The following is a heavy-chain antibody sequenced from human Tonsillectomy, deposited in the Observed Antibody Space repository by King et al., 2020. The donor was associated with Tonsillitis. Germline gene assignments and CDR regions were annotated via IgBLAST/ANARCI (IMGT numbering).Heavy chain of an antibody. Sequence: VQLQQWGAGLLKPSETLSLTCAVYGGSFSGYYWSWIRQPPGKGLEWIGEINHSGSTNYNPSLKSGVTISVDTSQNQFSLKLSSVTAADTAVYYCARGPPGTFFVPDYYDSSGYYYWGQGTLVTVSS. CDR1: GGSFSGYY. D-gene: IGHD3-22*01. CDR2: INHSGST. V-gene: IGHV4-34*01. J-gene: IGHJ4*02. CDR3: ARGPPGTFFVPDYYDSSGYYY.